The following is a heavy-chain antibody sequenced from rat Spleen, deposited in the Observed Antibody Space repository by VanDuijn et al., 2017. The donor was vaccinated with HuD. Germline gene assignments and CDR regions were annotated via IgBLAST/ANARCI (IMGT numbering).Heavy chain of an antibody. CDR1: GHSITSSYR. Sequence: ELQLQESGPGLVKPSQSLSLTCSVTGHSITSSYRWNWIRKFPGNKLEWMGYINSAGTTNYNPSLKSRISITRDTSKNQFFLQVNSVTTEDTATYYCASLYSSYSLYYFDYWGQGVMVTVSS. V-gene: IGHV3-3*01. D-gene: IGHD1-2*01. J-gene: IGHJ2*01. CDR3: ASLYSSYSLYYFDY. CDR2: INSAGTT.